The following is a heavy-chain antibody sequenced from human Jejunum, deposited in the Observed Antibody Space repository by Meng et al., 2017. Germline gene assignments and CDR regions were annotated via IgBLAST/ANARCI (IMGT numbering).Heavy chain of an antibody. V-gene: IGHV3-48*03. CDR2: TSTTGNTI. CDR3: ARQPPGNYYRRHFDF. Sequence: GESLKISCAASGFTFSSYEMNWVRQAPGKGLEWVAYTSTTGNTIYYADSVKGRFTISRDNAKNSLLLQMNSLRAEDTAVYYCARQPPGNYYRRHFDFCGQGTLVTVSS. D-gene: IGHD1-26*01. CDR1: GFTFSSYE. J-gene: IGHJ4*02.